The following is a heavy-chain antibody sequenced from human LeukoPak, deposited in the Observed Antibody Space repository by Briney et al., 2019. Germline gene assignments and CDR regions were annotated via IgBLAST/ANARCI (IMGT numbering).Heavy chain of an antibody. J-gene: IGHJ4*02. Sequence: GGSLRLSCAASGFTFDDYGMSWVRQAPGKGLEWVSGINWNGGSTGYADSVKGRFTISRDNSKNTLYLQMNSLRAEDTAVYYCAKDTGYDILTGYHDYWGQGTLVTVSS. CDR3: AKDTGYDILTGYHDY. CDR2: INWNGGST. CDR1: GFTFDDYG. D-gene: IGHD3-9*01. V-gene: IGHV3-20*04.